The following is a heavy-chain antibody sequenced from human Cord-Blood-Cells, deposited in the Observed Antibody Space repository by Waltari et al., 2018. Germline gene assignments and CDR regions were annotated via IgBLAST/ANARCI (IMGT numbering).Heavy chain of an antibody. V-gene: IGHV3-9*03. Sequence: EVQLVESGGGLVQPGRSLRLSCAASGFTFDDVAMHWVRQAPGKGLEWVSGISWNSGSIGYADSVKGRFTISRDNAKNSLYLQMNSLRAEDMALYYCAKGTELGINDAFDIWGQGTMVTVSS. CDR3: AKGTELGINDAFDI. CDR2: ISWNSGSI. CDR1: GFTFDDVA. J-gene: IGHJ3*02. D-gene: IGHD7-27*01.